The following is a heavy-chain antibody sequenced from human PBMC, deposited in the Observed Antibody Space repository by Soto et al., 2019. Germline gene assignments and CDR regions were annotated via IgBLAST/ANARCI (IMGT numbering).Heavy chain of an antibody. V-gene: IGHV4-31*03. CDR1: GGSISSGGYY. Sequence: PSEILSLTCTVSGGSISSGGYYWSWIRQHPGKGLEWIGYIYYSGSTYYNPSLKSRVTISVDTSKNQFSLELSSVTAADTAVYYCARESEDRYGMDVWGQGTTVTVSS. CDR2: IYYSGST. J-gene: IGHJ6*02. CDR3: ARESEDRYGMDV.